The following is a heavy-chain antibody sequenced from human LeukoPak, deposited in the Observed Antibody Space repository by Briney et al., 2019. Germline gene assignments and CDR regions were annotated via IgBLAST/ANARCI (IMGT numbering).Heavy chain of an antibody. D-gene: IGHD3-22*01. CDR1: GGSNSSGGYY. Sequence: SETLSLTCTVSGGSNSSGGYYWSWIRQHPGKGLEWIGYIYYSGSTYYNPSLKSRVTISVDTSKNQFSLKLSSVTAADTAVYYCAAAAAGFNYYDSSGYPEGFDYWGQGTLVTVSS. J-gene: IGHJ4*02. CDR2: IYYSGST. CDR3: AAAAAGFNYYDSSGYPEGFDY. V-gene: IGHV4-31*03.